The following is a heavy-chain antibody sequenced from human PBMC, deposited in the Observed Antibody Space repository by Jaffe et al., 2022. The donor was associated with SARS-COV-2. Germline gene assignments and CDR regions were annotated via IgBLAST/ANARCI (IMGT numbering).Heavy chain of an antibody. D-gene: IGHD2-21*02. CDR2: ISYSGGT. J-gene: IGHJ4*02. V-gene: IGHV4-61*08. CDR1: GDSVSSGGRC. Sequence: QVQLQESGPGLVKPSETLSLTCVVSGDSVSSGGRCWHWIRQPPGKALEWIGYISYSGGTRYNPSLKSRVTISVDTSKNQFSLKLTSLTAADTAVFYCARGSATDYFDYWGQGALVTVSS. CDR3: ARGSATDYFDY.